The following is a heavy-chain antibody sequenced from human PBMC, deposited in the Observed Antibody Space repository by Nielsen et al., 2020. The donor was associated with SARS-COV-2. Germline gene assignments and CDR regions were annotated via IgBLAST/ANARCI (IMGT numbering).Heavy chain of an antibody. CDR3: AKTLYSGYDLYSGWTLTDY. J-gene: IGHJ4*02. D-gene: IGHD5-12*01. Sequence: VRQMPGKGLEWVSAISGSGGSTYYADSVKGRFTISRDNSKNTLYPQMNSLRAEDTAVYYCAKTLYSGYDLYSGWTLTDYWGQGTLVTVSS. V-gene: IGHV3-23*01. CDR2: ISGSGGST.